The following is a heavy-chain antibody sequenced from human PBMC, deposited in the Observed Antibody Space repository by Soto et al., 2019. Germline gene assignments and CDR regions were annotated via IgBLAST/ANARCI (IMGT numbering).Heavy chain of an antibody. Sequence: QVVLLQSGAEVKEPGSSVRVSCKVSGSTFNNFAFSWVRQAPGHGPEWMGGIVVISNTADYSQRFQDRVTITADTSTNTLYMELGSLTFDDTAVYYCARAIKRWEVNYYFDYWGQGTLVTVSS. J-gene: IGHJ4*02. V-gene: IGHV1-69*06. CDR3: ARAIKRWEVNYYFDY. D-gene: IGHD1-26*01. CDR1: GSTFNNFA. CDR2: IVVISNTA.